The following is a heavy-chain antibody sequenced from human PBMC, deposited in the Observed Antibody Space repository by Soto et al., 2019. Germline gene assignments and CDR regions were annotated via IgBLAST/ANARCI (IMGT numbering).Heavy chain of an antibody. CDR1: GFTFSGSA. V-gene: IGHV3-73*01. J-gene: IGHJ4*02. CDR2: IRSKANSSAT. Sequence: PGGSLRLSCAASGFTFSGSAMHWVRQASGKGLEWVGRIRSKANSSATAYAASVKGRFTISRDDSKNTAYLQMNSLKTEDTAVYYCTRLQESLGYCSSTSCYYDYWGQGTLVTVSS. CDR3: TRLQESLGYCSSTSCYYDY. D-gene: IGHD2-2*01.